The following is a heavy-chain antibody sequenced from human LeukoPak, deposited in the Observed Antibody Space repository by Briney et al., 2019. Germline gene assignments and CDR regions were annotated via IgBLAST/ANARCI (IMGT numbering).Heavy chain of an antibody. CDR3: ARQGSGSYYNSKAYYYYGMDV. CDR1: GGSISSYY. V-gene: IGHV4-59*08. D-gene: IGHD3-10*01. Sequence: SETLSLTCTVSGGSISSYYWSWIRQPPGKGLEWIGYIYYSGSTNYNPYLKSRVTISVDTSKTQFSLKLSSVTAADTAVYYCARQGSGSYYNSKAYYYYGMDVWGQGTTVTVSS. CDR2: IYYSGST. J-gene: IGHJ6*02.